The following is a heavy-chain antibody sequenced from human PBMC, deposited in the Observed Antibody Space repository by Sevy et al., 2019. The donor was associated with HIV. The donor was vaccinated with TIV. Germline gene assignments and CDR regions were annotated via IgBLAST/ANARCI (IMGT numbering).Heavy chain of an antibody. D-gene: IGHD3-3*02. CDR2: INGGNGNT. V-gene: IGHV1-3*01. CDR1: GFTFTTFA. CDR3: ARERGSIKSFDL. J-gene: IGHJ4*02. Sequence: ASVKVSYKASGFTFTTFAIHWVRQAPGRGPEWMGWINGGNGNTRYSETFRGRVSITRDTSATTVFMELSSLRFEDTAVYSCARERGSIKSFDLWGQGSLVTVSS.